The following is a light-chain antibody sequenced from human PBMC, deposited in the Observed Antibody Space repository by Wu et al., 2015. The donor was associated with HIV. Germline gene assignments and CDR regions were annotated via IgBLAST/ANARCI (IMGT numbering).Light chain of an antibody. CDR1: QSVSSSS. CDR2: GAS. CDR3: QQYGSSPYS. Sequence: EIALTQSPGTLSLSPGERATLSCRASQSVSSSSLAWYQQKPGQAPRLLIYGASSRATGIPDRFSGRGSGTDFTLTISRLEPEDFAVYYCQQYGSSPYSFGQGTKLEIK. V-gene: IGKV3-20*01. J-gene: IGKJ2*03.